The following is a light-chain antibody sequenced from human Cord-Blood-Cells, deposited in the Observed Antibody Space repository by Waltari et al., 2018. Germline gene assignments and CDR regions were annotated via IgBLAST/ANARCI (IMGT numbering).Light chain of an antibody. CDR1: SSDVGGYTY. CDR2: EVS. Sequence: QSALTQPASVSGSPGQSITISCTGTSSDVGGYTYVSWYQQHPGKAPKLMIYEVSNRPSGVSNRFSGSKSGNTASLTISGLQAEDEADYYCSSYTSSSTGWVFGGGTKLTVL. J-gene: IGLJ3*02. V-gene: IGLV2-14*01. CDR3: SSYTSSSTGWV.